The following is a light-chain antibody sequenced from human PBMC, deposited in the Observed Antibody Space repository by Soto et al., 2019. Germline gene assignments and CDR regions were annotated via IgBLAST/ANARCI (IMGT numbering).Light chain of an antibody. CDR2: ERS. Sequence: QSVLTQPASVSGSPGQSITISCTGTSSDVGSYNLVSWYQQHPGKAPKLIIYERSGRPSGVSDRFSGSKSGNTASLTISGLQAEDEADYYCCSYAGSFTYVFGTGTKLTVL. J-gene: IGLJ1*01. CDR1: SSDVGSYNL. V-gene: IGLV2-23*01. CDR3: CSYAGSFTYV.